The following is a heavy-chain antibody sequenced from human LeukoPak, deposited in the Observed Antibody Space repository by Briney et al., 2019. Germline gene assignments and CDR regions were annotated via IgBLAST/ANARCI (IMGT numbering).Heavy chain of an antibody. CDR2: INHSGST. J-gene: IGHJ4*02. Sequence: SETLSLTCAVYGGSFSGYYWSWIRQPPGEGLEWIGEINHSGSTNYNPSLKSRVTISVDTSKNQFSLKLSSVTAADTAVYYCASRIAVAGTAFDYWGQGTLVTVSS. D-gene: IGHD6-19*01. CDR3: ASRIAVAGTAFDY. CDR1: GGSFSGYY. V-gene: IGHV4-34*01.